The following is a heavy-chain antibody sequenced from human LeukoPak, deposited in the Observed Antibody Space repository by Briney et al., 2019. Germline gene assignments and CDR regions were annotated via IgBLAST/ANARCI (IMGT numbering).Heavy chain of an antibody. V-gene: IGHV3-21*01. CDR2: ISGSSSYI. CDR1: AFTFSRYS. Sequence: PGGSLRLSCAASAFTFSRYSMNWVRQAPGKGLEWVSSISGSSSYIYYADSVKGRFTISRDNSKNTLYLQMNSLRTEDTAVYYCAKGGSSSWDHFDYWGQGTLVTVSS. D-gene: IGHD6-13*01. CDR3: AKGGSSSWDHFDY. J-gene: IGHJ4*02.